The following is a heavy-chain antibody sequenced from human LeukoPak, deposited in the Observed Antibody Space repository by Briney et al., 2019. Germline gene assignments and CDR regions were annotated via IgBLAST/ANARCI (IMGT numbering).Heavy chain of an antibody. CDR3: AREASTMIVAPTDAFDI. V-gene: IGHV1-18*01. Sequence: ASVKVSCKASGYTFTSYGISWVRQAPGQGLERMGWISAYNGNTNYAQKLQGRVTMTTDTSTSTAYMELRSLRSDDTAVYYCAREASTMIVAPTDAFDIWGQGTMVTVSS. CDR2: ISAYNGNT. J-gene: IGHJ3*02. D-gene: IGHD3-22*01. CDR1: GYTFTSYG.